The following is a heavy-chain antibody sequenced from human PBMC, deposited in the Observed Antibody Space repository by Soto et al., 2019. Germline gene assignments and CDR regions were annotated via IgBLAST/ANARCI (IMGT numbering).Heavy chain of an antibody. D-gene: IGHD6-13*01. V-gene: IGHV2-5*01. CDR3: ARIWAAALRFDY. J-gene: IGHJ4*02. CDR1: WFSRSTSGVG. Sequence: ITLKESGPTLVKPTQTLTLTCTFSWFSRSTSGVGVGWIRQPPGKALEWLALIYWNYDKRYSPCLKSRLTITKDSSKNQVVLTMTNMDPVDTAPYYCARIWAAALRFDYWGQGTLVTVSS. CDR2: IYWNYDK.